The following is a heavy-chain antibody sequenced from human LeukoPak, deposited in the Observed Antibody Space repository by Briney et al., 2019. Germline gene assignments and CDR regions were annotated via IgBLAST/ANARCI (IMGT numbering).Heavy chain of an antibody. V-gene: IGHV1-18*04. Sequence: WASVKVSCKASGYTFTSYGISWVRQAPGQGLEWMGWISAYNGNTNYAQKLQDRVTMTTDTSTSTAYMELRSLRSDDTAVYYCARSRRYSSSWYYFDYWGQGTLVTVSS. CDR1: GYTFTSYG. D-gene: IGHD6-13*01. CDR2: ISAYNGNT. J-gene: IGHJ4*02. CDR3: ARSRRYSSSWYYFDY.